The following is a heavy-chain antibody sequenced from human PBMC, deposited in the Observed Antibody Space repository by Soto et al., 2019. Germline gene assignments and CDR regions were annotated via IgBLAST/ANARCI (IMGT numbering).Heavy chain of an antibody. CDR1: GFTFSSYA. D-gene: IGHD6-6*01. J-gene: IGHJ4*02. CDR2: ISYDGSNK. V-gene: IGHV3-30-3*01. Sequence: QVQLVESGGGVVQPGRSLRLSCAASGFTFSSYAMHWVRQAPGKGLEWVAVISYDGSNKYYADSVKGRFTISRDNSKNTLYLQMNSLRAEDTAVYYCARDPSVYSSSYFDYWGQGTLVTVSS. CDR3: ARDPSVYSSSYFDY.